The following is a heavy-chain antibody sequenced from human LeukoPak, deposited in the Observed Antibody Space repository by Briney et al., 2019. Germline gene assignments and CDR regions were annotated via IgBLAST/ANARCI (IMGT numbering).Heavy chain of an antibody. CDR1: GFTFSSYG. CDR3: AKEGRPGSIAVAGANWFDP. D-gene: IGHD6-19*01. J-gene: IGHJ5*02. CDR2: ISYDGSNK. V-gene: IGHV3-30*18. Sequence: GRSLRLSCAASGFTFSSYGMHWVRQAPGKGLEWVAVISYDGSNKYYADSVKGRFTISRDNSKNTLYLQKNSLRAEDTAVYYCAKEGRPGSIAVAGANWFDPWGQGTLVTVSS.